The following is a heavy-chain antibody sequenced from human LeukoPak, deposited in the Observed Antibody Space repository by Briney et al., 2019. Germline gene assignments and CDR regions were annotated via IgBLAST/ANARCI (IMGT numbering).Heavy chain of an antibody. CDR1: GFTFSNDW. CDR2: INSDGIST. J-gene: IGHJ4*02. CDR3: AREGGSYSNYFDY. D-gene: IGHD1-26*01. V-gene: IGHV3-74*01. Sequence: PGGSLRLSCAASGFTFSNDWMHWVRQAPGKGLVWVSRINSDGISTSYADSVKGRFTISRDNAKNTLYLQMNSLKAEDTAIYYCAREGGSYSNYFDYWGQGTLVTVSS.